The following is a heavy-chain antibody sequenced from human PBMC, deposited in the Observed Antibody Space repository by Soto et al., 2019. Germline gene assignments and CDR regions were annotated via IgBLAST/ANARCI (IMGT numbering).Heavy chain of an antibody. CDR3: ARAARGGPYNWFDP. CDR2: ISSSSSYI. V-gene: IGHV3-21*01. D-gene: IGHD2-15*01. CDR1: GFTFSSYS. Sequence: PGGSLRLSCAASGFTFSSYSMNWVRQAPGKGLEWVSSISSSSSYIYYADSVKGRFTISRGNAKNSLYLQMNSLRAEDTAVYYCARAARGGPYNWFDPWGQGTLVTVSS. J-gene: IGHJ5*02.